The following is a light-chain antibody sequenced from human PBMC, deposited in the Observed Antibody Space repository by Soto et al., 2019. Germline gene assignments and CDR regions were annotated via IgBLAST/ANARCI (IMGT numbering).Light chain of an antibody. CDR3: SSYTSSSTLV. CDR1: SSDVGDYNY. V-gene: IGLV2-14*01. J-gene: IGLJ2*01. Sequence: QSALTQPASVSGSPGQSITISCTGTSSDVGDYNYVSWYQQHPGIAPKLMISEVSNRPSGVSNRFSGSKSGNTASLTISGLQAEDEADYYCSSYTSSSTLVFGGGTKLTVL. CDR2: EVS.